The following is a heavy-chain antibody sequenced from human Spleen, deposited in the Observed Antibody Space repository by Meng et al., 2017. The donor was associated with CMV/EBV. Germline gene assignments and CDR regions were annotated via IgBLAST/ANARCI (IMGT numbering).Heavy chain of an antibody. CDR3: ARVLGVWGSYRNFDS. Sequence: GESLKISCAASGFTFSRYWMSWVRQAPGKGLEWVGWISAYSGNINYAQKLQGRVTMTKDTSTSTAYMELKSLRADDTAVYYCARVLGVWGSYRNFDSWGQGTLVTVSS. D-gene: IGHD3-16*02. V-gene: IGHV1-18*01. CDR1: GFTFSRYW. CDR2: ISAYSGNI. J-gene: IGHJ4*02.